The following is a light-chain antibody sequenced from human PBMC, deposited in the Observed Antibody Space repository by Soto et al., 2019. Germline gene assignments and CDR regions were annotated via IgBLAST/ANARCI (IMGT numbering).Light chain of an antibody. J-gene: IGKJ3*01. CDR2: AAS. CDR3: QEYNTAPFI. Sequence: DIQMTQSPSSLSAFVGDRVTITCRASQGISNYLAWYQQKPGRVPTLLIYAASTLRSGVPSRFSGSGSGTDFTLTISSLQPEDVASYYCQEYNTAPFIFGPGTKVDIK. CDR1: QGISNY. V-gene: IGKV1-27*01.